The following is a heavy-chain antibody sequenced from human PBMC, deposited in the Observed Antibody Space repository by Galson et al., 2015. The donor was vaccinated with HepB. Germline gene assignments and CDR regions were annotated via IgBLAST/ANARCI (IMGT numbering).Heavy chain of an antibody. CDR3: ARVRWELDYYFYYGMDV. D-gene: IGHD1-26*01. CDR2: TYFRSKWYN. Sequence: CAISGDSVSNYSTTWNWIRQSPSRGLEWLGRTYFRSKWYNDYAVSVKSRITINPDTSKNQFSLQLNSVTPEDTAVYYCARVRWELDYYFYYGMDVWGQGTTVTVSS. CDR1: GDSVSNYSTT. V-gene: IGHV6-1*01. J-gene: IGHJ6*02.